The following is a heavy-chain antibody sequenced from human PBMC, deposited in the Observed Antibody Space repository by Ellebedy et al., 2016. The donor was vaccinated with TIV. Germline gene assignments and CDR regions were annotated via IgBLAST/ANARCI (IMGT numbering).Heavy chain of an antibody. CDR1: GYTFTSYG. CDR3: ARVGENYYGSGNWFDP. Sequence: ASVKVSXXASGYTFTSYGITWVRQAPGQGLEWMGWISPNSDDTNSAQTLQGRVTMTTDTSTSTAYMELRNLRSDDTAVYYCARVGENYYGSGNWFDPWGQGTLVTVSS. CDR2: ISPNSDDT. D-gene: IGHD3-10*01. J-gene: IGHJ5*02. V-gene: IGHV1-18*01.